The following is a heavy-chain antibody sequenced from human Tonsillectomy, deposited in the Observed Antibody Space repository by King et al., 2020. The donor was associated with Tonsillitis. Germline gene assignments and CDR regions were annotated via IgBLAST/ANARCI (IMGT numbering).Heavy chain of an antibody. CDR1: GFTFSRYG. CDR2: IWDDGSKK. V-gene: IGHV3-33*01. J-gene: IGHJ4*02. CDR3: ARGGGTSNSAFDY. Sequence: VQLVESGGGVVQPGRSLRLSCAASGFTFSRYGMHWVRQAPGKGLEWGSIIWDDGSKKYYADSVTGRFTISRANSQSTRYLQMKSGRAEDTAVYYCARGGGTSNSAFDYWGQGTLVTVSS. D-gene: IGHD2-2*01.